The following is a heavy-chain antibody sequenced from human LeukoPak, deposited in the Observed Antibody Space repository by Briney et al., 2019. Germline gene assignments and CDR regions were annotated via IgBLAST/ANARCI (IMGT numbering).Heavy chain of an antibody. J-gene: IGHJ4*02. CDR1: GFIFSTYA. CDR3: ARSAVGTSCCTAVDY. D-gene: IGHD1-26*01. CDR2: IGASGAET. Sequence: AGGSLRLSCEASGFIFSTYAMAWVRQAPGKGLDWVSVIGASGAETYYSDSAKGRFTVSRDNSKDTLFLHMNSLRAEDTAEYYCARSAVGTSCCTAVDYWGQGTLVTVSS. V-gene: IGHV3-23*01.